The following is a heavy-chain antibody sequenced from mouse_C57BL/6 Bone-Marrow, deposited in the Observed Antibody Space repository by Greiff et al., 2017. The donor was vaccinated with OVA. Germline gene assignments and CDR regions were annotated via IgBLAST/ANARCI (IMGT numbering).Heavy chain of an antibody. V-gene: IGHV1-55*01. CDR2: IYPGSGST. D-gene: IGHD2-1*01. J-gene: IGHJ1*03. CDR1: GYTFTSYW. CDR3: ARYDYGNLYWYFDV. Sequence: QVQLKQPGAELVKPGASVKMSCKASGYTFTSYWITWVKQRPGQGLEWIGDIYPGSGSTNYNEKFKSKATLTVDTSSSTAYMQLSSLTSEDSAVYYCARYDYGNLYWYFDVWGTGTTVTVSS.